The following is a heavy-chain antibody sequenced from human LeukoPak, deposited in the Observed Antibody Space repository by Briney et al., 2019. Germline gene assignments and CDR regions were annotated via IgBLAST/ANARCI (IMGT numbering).Heavy chain of an antibody. CDR3: ARHLMVAAVFDY. Sequence: SETLSLTCTVSGGSISSYYWSWIRQPPGKGLEWIGYIYYSGTTKYNPSLKSRVTISVDTSKNQFSLKLSSLTAADTAVYYCARHLMVAAVFDYWGQGTLVTVSS. J-gene: IGHJ4*02. CDR1: GGSISSYY. D-gene: IGHD2-8*01. V-gene: IGHV4-59*08. CDR2: IYYSGTT.